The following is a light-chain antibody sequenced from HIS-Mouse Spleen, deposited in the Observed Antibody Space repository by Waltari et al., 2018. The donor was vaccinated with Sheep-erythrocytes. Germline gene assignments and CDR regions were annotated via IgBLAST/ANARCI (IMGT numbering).Light chain of an antibody. V-gene: IGKV2-28*01. CDR1: QSLLHSNGYNY. CDR2: LVS. Sequence: DIVMTQSPLSLPVTPGEPASISCRSSQSLLHSNGYNYLDWYLQKPGQSPQLLIYLVSSRASGVPDRFSGSGSVTDFTLKISRVEAEDVGVYYCMQALQTPRTFGQGTKVEIK. J-gene: IGKJ1*01. CDR3: MQALQTPRT.